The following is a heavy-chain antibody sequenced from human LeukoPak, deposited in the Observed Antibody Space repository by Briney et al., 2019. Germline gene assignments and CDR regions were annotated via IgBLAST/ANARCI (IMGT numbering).Heavy chain of an antibody. CDR1: GGSISSSSYY. CDR3: ARTYYYGSGRYGFDY. Sequence: SETLSLTCTVSGGSISSSSYYWGWIRQPPGKGLEWIGSIYYSGSTYYNPSLKSRVTISVDTSKNQFSLKLSSVTAADTAVYYCARTYYYGSGRYGFDYWGQGTLVTVSS. CDR2: IYYSGST. D-gene: IGHD3-10*01. V-gene: IGHV4-39*07. J-gene: IGHJ4*02.